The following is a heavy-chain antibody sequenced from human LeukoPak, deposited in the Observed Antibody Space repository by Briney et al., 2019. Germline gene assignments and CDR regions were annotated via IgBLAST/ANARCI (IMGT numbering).Heavy chain of an antibody. V-gene: IGHV3-30*18. CDR3: AKLPMTTVTTSDY. CDR1: GFTSSSYG. Sequence: PGRSLRLSCAASGFTSSSYGMHWVRQAPGKGLEWVAVISYDGSNKYYADSVKGRFTISRDNSKNTLYLQMNSLRAEDTAVYYCAKLPMTTVTTSDYWGQGTLVTVSS. D-gene: IGHD4-17*01. J-gene: IGHJ4*02. CDR2: ISYDGSNK.